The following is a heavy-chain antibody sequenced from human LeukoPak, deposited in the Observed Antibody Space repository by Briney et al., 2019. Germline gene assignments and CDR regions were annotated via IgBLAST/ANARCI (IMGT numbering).Heavy chain of an antibody. J-gene: IGHJ4*02. Sequence: AGGSLRLSCAASGFTFSSYWMSWVRQAPGKGLEWVSGINWNGGSTGYADSVKGRFTISRDNAKNSLYLQMNSLRAEDTALYYCARTLGSSWYSLFDYWGQGTLVTVSS. V-gene: IGHV3-20*04. CDR2: INWNGGST. D-gene: IGHD6-13*01. CDR3: ARTLGSSWYSLFDY. CDR1: GFTFSSYW.